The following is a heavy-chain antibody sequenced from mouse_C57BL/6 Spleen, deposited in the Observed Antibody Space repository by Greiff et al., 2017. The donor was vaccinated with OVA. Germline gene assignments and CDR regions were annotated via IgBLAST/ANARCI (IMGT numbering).Heavy chain of an antibody. D-gene: IGHD1-1*01. J-gene: IGHJ1*03. CDR3: ARSDTAVKVDV. V-gene: IGHV1-55*01. CDR2: IYPGSGST. CDR1: GYTFTSYW. Sequence: VQLQQSGAELVKPGASVKMSCKASGYTFTSYWITWVKQRPGQGLEWIGDIYPGSGSTNYNEKFKSKATLTVDTSSSTAYMQLSSLTSEDSAVYYCARSDTAVKVDVWGTGTTVTVSS.